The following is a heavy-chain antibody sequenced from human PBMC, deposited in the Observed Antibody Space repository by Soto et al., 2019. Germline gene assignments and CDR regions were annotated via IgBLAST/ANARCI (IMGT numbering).Heavy chain of an antibody. D-gene: IGHD1-26*01. Sequence: XGSLELTCAVSGGSISSRKGWSWFRQPPGKGLEWIGEIYHSGSTNYNPSLKSRVTISVDKSKNQFSLKLSSVTAADTAVYYCARANGSSPYYYYGMDVWGQGTTVTVSS. CDR3: ARANGSSPYYYYGMDV. J-gene: IGHJ6*02. V-gene: IGHV4-4*02. CDR2: IYHSGST. CDR1: GGSISSRKG.